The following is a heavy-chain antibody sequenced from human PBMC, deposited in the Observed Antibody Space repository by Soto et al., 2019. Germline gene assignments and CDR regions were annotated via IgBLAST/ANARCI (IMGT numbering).Heavy chain of an antibody. D-gene: IGHD4-4*01. Sequence: GGSLRLSFAASGFTFSSYAMSWVRQAPGKGLEWVSAISGSGGSTYYADSVKGRFTISRDNSKNTLYLQMNSLRAEDTAVYYCAKDSLPTTVTTHTDYWGQGTLVTVSS. CDR2: ISGSGGST. CDR1: GFTFSSYA. V-gene: IGHV3-23*01. CDR3: AKDSLPTTVTTHTDY. J-gene: IGHJ4*02.